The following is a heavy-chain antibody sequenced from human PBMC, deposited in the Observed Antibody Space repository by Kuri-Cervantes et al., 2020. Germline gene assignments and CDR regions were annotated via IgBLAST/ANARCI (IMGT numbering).Heavy chain of an antibody. D-gene: IGHD3-3*01. CDR2: IYSGGST. CDR3: ARESGY. J-gene: IGHJ4*02. CDR1: GFTVSSNY. V-gene: IGHV3-66*01. Sequence: EYLKLSCAASGFTVSSNYMSWVRQAPGKGLEWVSVIYSGGSTNHADSVKGRFTISRDNSKNTLYLQMNSLRAEDTAVYYCARESGYWGQGTLVTVSS.